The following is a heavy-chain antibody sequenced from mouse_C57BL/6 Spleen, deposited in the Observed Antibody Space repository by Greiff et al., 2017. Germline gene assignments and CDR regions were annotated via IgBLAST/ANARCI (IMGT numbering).Heavy chain of an antibody. Sequence: EVKLMESGGGLVKPGGSLKLSCAASGFTFSDYGMHWVRQAPEKGLEWVAYISSGSSTIYYADTVKGRFTISRDNAKNTLFLQMTSLRSEDTAMYYCARLNLRRITTVKDYYAMDYWGQGTSVTVSS. D-gene: IGHD1-1*01. CDR3: ARLNLRRITTVKDYYAMDY. J-gene: IGHJ4*01. CDR2: ISSGSSTI. V-gene: IGHV5-17*01. CDR1: GFTFSDYG.